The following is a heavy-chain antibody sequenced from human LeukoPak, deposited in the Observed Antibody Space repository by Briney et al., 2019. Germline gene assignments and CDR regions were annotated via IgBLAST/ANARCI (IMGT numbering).Heavy chain of an antibody. Sequence: SETLSLTCTVSGGSISSGGYYWSWIRQHPGKGLEWIGYIYYSGSTYYNPSLKSRVTISVDTSKNQFSLKLSSVTAADTAVYYCARALKGRGYSYEPASRGGLGAFDIWGQGTMVTVSS. J-gene: IGHJ3*02. CDR2: IYYSGST. D-gene: IGHD5-18*01. CDR1: GGSISSGGYY. V-gene: IGHV4-31*03. CDR3: ARALKGRGYSYEPASRGGLGAFDI.